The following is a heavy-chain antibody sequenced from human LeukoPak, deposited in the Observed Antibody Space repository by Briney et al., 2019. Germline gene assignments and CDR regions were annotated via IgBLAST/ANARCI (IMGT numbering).Heavy chain of an antibody. Sequence: ASVKVSCKASGYTFNNHGITWVRHAPGQGLEWMGCISVYNGNTNYTQKLQGRVTMTTDTSTSTAYMELRSLRSDDTGVYYWARDDYGDSKGWFDPWGQGTLVTVSS. CDR2: ISVYNGNT. CDR1: GYTFNNHG. V-gene: IGHV1-18*01. J-gene: IGHJ5*02. CDR3: ARDDYGDSKGWFDP. D-gene: IGHD4-17*01.